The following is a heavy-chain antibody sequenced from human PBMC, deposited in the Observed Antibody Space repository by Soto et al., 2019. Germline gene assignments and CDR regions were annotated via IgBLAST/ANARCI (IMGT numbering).Heavy chain of an antibody. Sequence: SVKVSCKASGFTFTSSAVQWVRQARGQRLEWIGWIVVGSGNTNYAQKFQERVTITRDMSTSTAYMELSSLRSEDTAVYYCARVGGVRYFDWLSDYWGQGTLVTSPQ. CDR1: GFTFTSSA. V-gene: IGHV1-58*01. CDR2: IVVGSGNT. CDR3: ARVGGVRYFDWLSDY. J-gene: IGHJ4*02. D-gene: IGHD3-9*01.